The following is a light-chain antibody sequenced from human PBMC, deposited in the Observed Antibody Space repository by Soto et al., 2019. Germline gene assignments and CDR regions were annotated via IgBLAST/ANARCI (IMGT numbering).Light chain of an antibody. Sequence: EIVLKQSPDTLSLSPGERATLSCTASQRVSSYLAWYQQKPGQAPRLLIYDASNRATGIPARFSGSGSGTDFTLTISSLEPEDFAVYYCQQRSNWPRTFGQGTKVDI. J-gene: IGKJ1*01. CDR3: QQRSNWPRT. CDR2: DAS. CDR1: QRVSSY. V-gene: IGKV3-11*01.